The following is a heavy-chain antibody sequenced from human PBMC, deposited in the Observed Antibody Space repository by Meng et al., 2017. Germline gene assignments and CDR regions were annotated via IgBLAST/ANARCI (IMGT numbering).Heavy chain of an antibody. Sequence: QVQLVQSGAEVKKPGASVQGSCKSSVYTFTGYYMHWVRQAPGQGLEWMGRINPNGGGTNYAQKFQGRVTMTRDMSISTAYMELSRLISDDTAVYYCARDSATGDFWGQGTLVTVSS. J-gene: IGHJ4*02. V-gene: IGHV1-2*06. CDR1: VYTFTGYY. D-gene: IGHD5-12*01. CDR2: INPNGGGT. CDR3: ARDSATGDF.